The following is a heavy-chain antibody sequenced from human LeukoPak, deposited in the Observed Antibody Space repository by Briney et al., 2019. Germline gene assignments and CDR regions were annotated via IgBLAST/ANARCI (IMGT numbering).Heavy chain of an antibody. CDR3: ARSKGSYLAFDY. D-gene: IGHD1-26*01. J-gene: IGHJ4*02. CDR2: INHSGST. V-gene: IGHV4-34*01. CDR1: GGSFSGYY. Sequence: SETLSLTCAVYGGSFSGYYWSWIRQPPGKGLEWIGEINHSGSTNYNPSLKSRVTISVDTSKNQFSLKLNSVTPEDTAVYYCARSKGSYLAFDYWGQGTLVTVSS.